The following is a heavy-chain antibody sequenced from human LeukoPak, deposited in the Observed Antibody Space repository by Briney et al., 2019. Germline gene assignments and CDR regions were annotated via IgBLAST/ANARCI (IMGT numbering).Heavy chain of an antibody. J-gene: IGHJ6*03. D-gene: IGHD3-3*01. CDR2: IYTSGST. Sequence: KSSETLSLTCTVSGGSISSYYWSWIRQPAGKGLEWIGRIYTSGSTNYNPSLKSRVTMSVDTSKNQFSLKLSSVTAADTAVYYCARDQNDFWSGLYYYYYYMDVWGKGTTVTVSS. V-gene: IGHV4-4*07. CDR1: GGSISSYY. CDR3: ARDQNDFWSGLYYYYYYMDV.